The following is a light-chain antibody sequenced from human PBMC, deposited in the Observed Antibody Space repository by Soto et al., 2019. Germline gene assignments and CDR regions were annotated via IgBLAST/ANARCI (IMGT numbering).Light chain of an antibody. V-gene: IGKV3-20*01. CDR1: QSVSSSY. CDR3: QQYGSSPLT. J-gene: IGKJ1*01. Sequence: EIVLTQSPGTLSLSPGERATLSCRASQSVSSSYLAWYQQKPGQAPRLLIYGASSRATGITDRFSGSGSGTVFTLTISRLEPEDFAVYYCQQYGSSPLTFGQGTKVEIK. CDR2: GAS.